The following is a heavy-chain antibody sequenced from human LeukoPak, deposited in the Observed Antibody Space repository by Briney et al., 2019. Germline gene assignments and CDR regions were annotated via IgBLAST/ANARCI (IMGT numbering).Heavy chain of an antibody. J-gene: IGHJ3*02. CDR2: MNPNSGNT. D-gene: IGHD1-7*01. V-gene: IGHV1-8*01. CDR3: AIPRGGLELRGVAFDI. Sequence: ASVKVSCKASGYTFTSYDINWVRQATGQGLEWMGWMNPNSGNTGYAQKFQGRVTMARNTSISTAYIELSSLRSEDTAVYYCAIPRGGLELRGVAFDIWGQGTMVTVSS. CDR1: GYTFTSYD.